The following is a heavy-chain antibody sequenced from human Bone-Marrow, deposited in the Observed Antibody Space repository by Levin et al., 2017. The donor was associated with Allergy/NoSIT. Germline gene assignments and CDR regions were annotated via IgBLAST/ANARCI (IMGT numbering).Heavy chain of an antibody. CDR1: GYTFTTYG. J-gene: IGHJ6*02. CDR3: ARGHFPYYYYGMDV. Sequence: ASVKVSCKASGYTFTTYGLTWVRQAPGQGLEWMGWVSAYSGNTNYALNLQDRVTMTTDTATNTAYMELTSLRNDDTAIYYCARGHFPYYYYGMDVWGQGTTVVVSS. V-gene: IGHV1-18*01. CDR2: VSAYSGNT.